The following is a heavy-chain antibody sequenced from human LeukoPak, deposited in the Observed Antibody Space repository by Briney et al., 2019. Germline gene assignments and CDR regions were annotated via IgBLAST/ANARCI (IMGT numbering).Heavy chain of an antibody. Sequence: GGSLRLSCAASGFTFSSYAMSWVRQAPGKGLEWVSAISGSGGSTYYADSVKGRFTISRDNSKNTLYLQMNSLRAEDTAVYYCAKHSASDDFWSGSFDPWGQGTLVTLSS. D-gene: IGHD3-3*01. J-gene: IGHJ5*02. CDR2: ISGSGGST. V-gene: IGHV3-23*01. CDR1: GFTFSSYA. CDR3: AKHSASDDFWSGSFDP.